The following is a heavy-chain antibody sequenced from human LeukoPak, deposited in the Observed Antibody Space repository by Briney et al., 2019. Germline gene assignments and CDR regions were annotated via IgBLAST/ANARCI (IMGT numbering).Heavy chain of an antibody. Sequence: EASVKVSCKASGYTFTSYDINWVRQATGQGLEWMGWMNPNSGNTGYAQKFQGRVTMTRNTSISTAYMELSSLRSEDTAVYYCASFRSSGYYYYYCGMDVWGQGTTVTVSS. CDR3: ASFRSSGYYYYYCGMDV. D-gene: IGHD3-22*01. J-gene: IGHJ6*02. V-gene: IGHV1-8*01. CDR1: GYTFTSYD. CDR2: MNPNSGNT.